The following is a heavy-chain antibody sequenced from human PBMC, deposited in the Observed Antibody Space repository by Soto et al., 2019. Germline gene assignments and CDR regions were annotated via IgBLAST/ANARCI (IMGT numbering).Heavy chain of an antibody. CDR3: ARQKQWLSPFDD. J-gene: IGHJ4*02. Sequence: SETLSLTCTVSGGSITNDDYYWNWIRQLPGKGLEWIGYIHNSGTTDYNPSLKSRVTISVDTSKSQFSLKLSSVTAADTAVYFCARQKQWLSPFDDWGQGTLVTVSS. D-gene: IGHD6-19*01. CDR1: GGSITNDDYY. V-gene: IGHV4-31*03. CDR2: IHNSGTT.